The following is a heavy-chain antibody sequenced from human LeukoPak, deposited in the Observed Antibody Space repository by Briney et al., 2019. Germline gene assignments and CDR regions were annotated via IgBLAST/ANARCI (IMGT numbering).Heavy chain of an antibody. D-gene: IGHD2-15*01. V-gene: IGHV1-46*01. CDR3: ARAERIPGAFDI. CDR2: INPSGGST. Sequence: GASVKVSCKASGYTFTSYYMHWVRQAPGQGLEWMGIINPSGGSTSYAQKSQGRVTMTRDTSTSTVYMELSSLRSEDTAVYYCARAERIPGAFDIWGQGTMVTVSS. CDR1: GYTFTSYY. J-gene: IGHJ3*02.